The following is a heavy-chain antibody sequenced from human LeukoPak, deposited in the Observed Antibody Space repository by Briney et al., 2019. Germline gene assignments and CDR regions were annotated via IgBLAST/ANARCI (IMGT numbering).Heavy chain of an antibody. V-gene: IGHV3-30-3*01. D-gene: IGHD5-18*01. CDR3: ASRKDTPHLPDY. CDR1: DFTLSTYA. J-gene: IGHJ4*02. Sequence: GGSLRLSCAASDFTLSTYAMHWVRQAPDKGLEWVAVISYDGGKKYYADSVKGRFTISRDNSKNTLYLQMNSLRTEDTAMYYCASRKDTPHLPDYWGQGTLVTVSS. CDR2: ISYDGGKK.